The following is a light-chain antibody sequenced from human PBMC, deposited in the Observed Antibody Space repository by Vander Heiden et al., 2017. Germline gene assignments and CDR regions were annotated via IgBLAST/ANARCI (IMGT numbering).Light chain of an antibody. CDR3: QQNEHNPQWT. CDR1: QSVLDSATKKNY. CDR2: WAS. V-gene: IGKV4-1*01. J-gene: IGKJ1*01. Sequence: DIVMTQSPDSLAVSLGERATINCKSSQSVLDSATKKNYLAWYQQKPGQPPKLLFYWASTREAGVPDRFSGSGYGTDFTLTIGSRQADDVAVYYCQQNEHNPQWTFGQGTKVEIK.